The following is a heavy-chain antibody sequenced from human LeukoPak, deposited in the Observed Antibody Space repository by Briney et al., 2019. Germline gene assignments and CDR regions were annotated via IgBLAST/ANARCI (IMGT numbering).Heavy chain of an antibody. Sequence: GGSLRPSCAASGFTFSSYEMNWVRQAPGKGLEWVSYISSSGSTIYYADSVKGRFTISRDNSKNTLYLQMNSLRAEDTAVYYCAKEDTAMSSVDYWGQGTLVTVSS. CDR1: GFTFSSYE. D-gene: IGHD5-18*01. V-gene: IGHV3-48*03. CDR3: AKEDTAMSSVDY. CDR2: ISSSGSTI. J-gene: IGHJ4*02.